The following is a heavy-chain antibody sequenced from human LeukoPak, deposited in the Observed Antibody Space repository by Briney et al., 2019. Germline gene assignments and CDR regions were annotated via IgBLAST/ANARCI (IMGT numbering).Heavy chain of an antibody. D-gene: IGHD1-26*01. CDR1: GFTVSSNH. V-gene: IGHV3-66*01. CDR2: IYSGGST. Sequence: GGSLRLSCAASGFTVSSNHVSWVRQAPGKGLEWGSVIYSGGSTYYADSVKGRFTISRDNSKNTLYLQMNSLRAEDTAVYYCARDHGSGSYWGPKFDYWGQGTLVTVSS. CDR3: ARDHGSGSYWGPKFDY. J-gene: IGHJ4*02.